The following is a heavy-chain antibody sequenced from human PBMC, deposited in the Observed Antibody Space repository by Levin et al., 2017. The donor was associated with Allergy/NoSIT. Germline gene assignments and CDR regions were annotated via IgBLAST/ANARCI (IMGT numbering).Heavy chain of an antibody. D-gene: IGHD2-21*02. CDR2: IKQDGSEK. CDR1: GFTFGSYW. CDR3: AREAYCGGDCYFIDY. J-gene: IGHJ4*02. Sequence: GASVKVSCAASGFTFGSYWMSWVRQAPGKGLEWVANIKQDGSEKYYVDSVKGRFTISRDNAKNSLYLQMNSLRAEDTAVYYCAREAYCGGDCYFIDYWGQGTLVTVSS. V-gene: IGHV3-7*01.